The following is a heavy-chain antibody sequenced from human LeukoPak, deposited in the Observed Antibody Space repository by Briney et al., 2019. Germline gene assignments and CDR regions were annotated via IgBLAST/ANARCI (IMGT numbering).Heavy chain of an antibody. Sequence: GGSLRLSCAASGFTVSTNYMSWVRQAPGKGLEWVSVIDSGGSKKYAESVKGRFTISRDNSKNTLYLQMNSLRAEDTAVYYCARESPDDSSTSWGQGTLVTVSS. CDR2: IDSGGSK. CDR3: ARESPDDSSTS. CDR1: GFTVSTNY. J-gene: IGHJ5*02. V-gene: IGHV3-66*01. D-gene: IGHD3-22*01.